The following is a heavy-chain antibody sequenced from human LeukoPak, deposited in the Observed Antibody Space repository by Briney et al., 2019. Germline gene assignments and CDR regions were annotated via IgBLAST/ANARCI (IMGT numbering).Heavy chain of an antibody. V-gene: IGHV2-70*11. CDR3: ARIDSADSGGYYSKQYFDY. D-gene: IGHD3-22*01. Sequence: SGPTLVKPTQTLTLTCTFSGFSLSTSGMCVSWIRQPPGKALEWLARIDWDDDKYYSTSLKTRLTISKYTSKNQVVLTMTNMDPVDTATYYCARIDSADSGGYYSKQYFDYWGQGTLVTVSS. CDR2: IDWDDDK. CDR1: GFSLSTSGMC. J-gene: IGHJ4*02.